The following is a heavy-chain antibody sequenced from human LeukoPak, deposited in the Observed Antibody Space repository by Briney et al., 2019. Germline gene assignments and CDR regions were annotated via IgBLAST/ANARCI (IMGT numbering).Heavy chain of an antibody. CDR2: ISSAGTT. V-gene: IGHV3-66*01. Sequence: PGGSLRLSCTASGFTFSSYVMSWVRQAPGKGLEWVSIISSAGTTYYADSVKGRFTISRDNSKNTVYLQVNSLSDEDTAVYYCARDLEAANTYYFDYWGQGTMVTVSS. CDR3: ARDLEAANTYYFDY. CDR1: GFTFSSYV. J-gene: IGHJ4*02. D-gene: IGHD6-13*01.